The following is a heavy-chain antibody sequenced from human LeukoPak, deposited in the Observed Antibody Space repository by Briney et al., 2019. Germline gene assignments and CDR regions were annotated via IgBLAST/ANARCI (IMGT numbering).Heavy chain of an antibody. CDR3: AKDLPGYCSSTSCPGTFDY. J-gene: IGHJ4*02. V-gene: IGHV3-21*04. CDR2: IISSSSYI. Sequence: GGSLRLSCAASGFTFSSYSMNWVRQAPGKGLEWVSSIISSSSYIYYADSVKGRFTISRDNAKNSLYLQMNSLRAEDTAVYYCAKDLPGYCSSTSCPGTFDYWGQGTLVTVSS. D-gene: IGHD2-2*01. CDR1: GFTFSSYS.